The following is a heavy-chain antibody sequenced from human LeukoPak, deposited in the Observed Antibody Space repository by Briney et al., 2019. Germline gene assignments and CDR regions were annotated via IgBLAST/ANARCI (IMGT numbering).Heavy chain of an antibody. V-gene: IGHV4-59*01. CDR3: ARVGSSGWYPY. D-gene: IGHD6-19*01. CDR1: GGSISSYY. J-gene: IGHJ4*02. Sequence: SETLSLTCTVSGGSISSYYWSWIRQPPGKGLEWIGYIYYSGSTNYNPSLKSRVTISVDTSKNQFSLKLSSVTATDTAVYYCARVGSSGWYPYWGQGTLVTVSS. CDR2: IYYSGST.